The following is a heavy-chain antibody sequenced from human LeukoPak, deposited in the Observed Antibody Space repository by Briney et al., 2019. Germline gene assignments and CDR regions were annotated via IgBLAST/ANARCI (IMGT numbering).Heavy chain of an antibody. D-gene: IGHD5-18*01. CDR1: GFTFSSYS. V-gene: IGHV3-21*01. CDR3: ARDGYSYGYRAFDI. Sequence: PGGSLRLSCAASGFTFSSYSMNWVRQAPGKGLEWVSSISSSSSYIYYADSVKGRFTISRDNAKNSLYLQMNSLRAEDTAVYYCARDGYSYGYRAFDIWGQETMVTVSS. CDR2: ISSSSSYI. J-gene: IGHJ3*02.